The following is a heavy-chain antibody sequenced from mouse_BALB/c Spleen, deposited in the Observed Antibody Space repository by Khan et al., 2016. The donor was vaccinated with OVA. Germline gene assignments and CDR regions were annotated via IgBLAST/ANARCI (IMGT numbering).Heavy chain of an antibody. J-gene: IGHJ3*01. CDR1: GFTFSSYS. CDR2: ISSGGDYT. D-gene: IGHD4-1*01. CDR3: ASHLTGSFAY. Sequence: EVQLQESGGDLVEPGGSLKLSCAASGFTFSSYSMSWVRQTPDKRLEWVATISSGGDYTYYPDIVKGRFTIARDNAKNTLYLQMSSLKSEDTAMYYCASHLTGSFAYGGKGTLVAVSA. V-gene: IGHV5-6*01.